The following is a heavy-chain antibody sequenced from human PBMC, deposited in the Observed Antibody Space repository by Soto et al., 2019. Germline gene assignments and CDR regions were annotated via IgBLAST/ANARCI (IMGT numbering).Heavy chain of an antibody. V-gene: IGHV4-34*01. Sequence: QVQQHQWGAGLLKPSETLSLTCAVSSEYLGSYYWNWIRQSPGKGLEWIGEINHAGKNNYSPSLKSRVTMSIDMSKNLVSLKLTSVTAAVTAVYYCARGGSSDWQVALDIWGQGTMVTVSS. CDR1: SEYLGSYY. CDR2: INHAGKN. D-gene: IGHD6-19*01. J-gene: IGHJ3*02. CDR3: ARGGSSDWQVALDI.